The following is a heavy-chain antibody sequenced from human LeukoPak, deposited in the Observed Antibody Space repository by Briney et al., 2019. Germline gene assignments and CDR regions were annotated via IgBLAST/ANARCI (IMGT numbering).Heavy chain of an antibody. J-gene: IGHJ4*02. CDR2: ISGSGGST. CDR1: GFTFSDYY. CDR3: AKDILVQLRNKVGATTFDY. D-gene: IGHD1-26*01. Sequence: GGSLRLSCAASGFTFSDYYMSWIRQAPGKGLEWVSAISGSGGSTYYADSVKGRFTISRDNSKNTLYLQMNSLRAEDTAVYYCAKDILVQLRNKVGATTFDYWGQGTLVTVSS. V-gene: IGHV3-23*01.